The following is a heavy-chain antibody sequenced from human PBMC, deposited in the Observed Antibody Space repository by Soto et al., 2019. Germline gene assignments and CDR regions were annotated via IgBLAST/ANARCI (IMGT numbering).Heavy chain of an antibody. CDR2: VYYSGST. CDR3: ARHSGPQSGYYMPFDY. D-gene: IGHD3-3*01. Sequence: QLQLQESGPGLVKPSETLSLTCTVSGGSISSSSYYWGWIRQPPGKGLEWIGSVYYSGSTYYNPSLKSRATISVDTSKNQFSLQLSSVTAADTAVYYCARHSGPQSGYYMPFDYWGQGTLVTVSS. CDR1: GGSISSSSYY. V-gene: IGHV4-39*01. J-gene: IGHJ4*02.